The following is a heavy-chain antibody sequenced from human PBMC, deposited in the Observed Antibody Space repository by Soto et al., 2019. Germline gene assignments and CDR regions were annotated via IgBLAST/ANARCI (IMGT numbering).Heavy chain of an antibody. J-gene: IGHJ4*02. CDR1: GYSISSGYY. CDR2: IYHSGST. CDR3: ARESKYYDILTGYYGFLDY. Sequence: SETLSLTCAVSGYSISSGYYWGWIRQPPGKGLEWIGSIYHSGSTYYNPSLKSRVTISVDTSKNQFSLKLSSVTAADTAVYYCARESKYYDILTGYYGFLDYWGQGTLVTVSS. V-gene: IGHV4-38-2*02. D-gene: IGHD3-9*01.